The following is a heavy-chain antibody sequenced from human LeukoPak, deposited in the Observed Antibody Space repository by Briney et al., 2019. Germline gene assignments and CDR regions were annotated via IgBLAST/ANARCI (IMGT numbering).Heavy chain of an antibody. Sequence: PGGSLRLSCAASGFTFSIYAMSWVRQAPGKGLEWVSSISGSGDSTIYADSVKGRFTISRDNSKNTLYLQMNSLRAEDTAVYYCAKDDEDGDYIFDYWGQGTLVTVSS. CDR1: GFTFSIYA. J-gene: IGHJ4*02. V-gene: IGHV3-23*01. D-gene: IGHD4-17*01. CDR2: ISGSGDST. CDR3: AKDDEDGDYIFDY.